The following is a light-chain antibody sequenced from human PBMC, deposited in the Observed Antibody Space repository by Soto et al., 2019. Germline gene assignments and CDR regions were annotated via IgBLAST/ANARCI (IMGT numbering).Light chain of an antibody. J-gene: IGKJ2*01. V-gene: IGKV1-39*01. CDR1: QSISTY. CDR2: AAS. CDR3: QQSYSTLMYT. Sequence: DVQMTQSPSSLSASVGDRVTITCRASQSISTYLNWYQQKPGKAPKLVISAASSLQSGVPSRFSGSGSGTHFTLTISSLQPEDFATYYCQQSYSTLMYTFGQGNKLEIK.